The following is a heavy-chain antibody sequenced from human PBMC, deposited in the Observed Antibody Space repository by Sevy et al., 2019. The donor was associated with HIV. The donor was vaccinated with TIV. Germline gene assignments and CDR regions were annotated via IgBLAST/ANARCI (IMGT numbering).Heavy chain of an antibody. J-gene: IGHJ3*02. Sequence: GGSLRLSCAASGFTFSSYSMNWVRQAPGKGLEWVSSISSSSSYIYYAHSVKGRFTISRDNAKNSLYLQMNSLRAEDTAVYYCARDEDGGYGAAGGAFDIWGQGTMVTVSS. CDR2: ISSSSSYI. V-gene: IGHV3-21*01. CDR1: GFTFSSYS. D-gene: IGHD4-17*01. CDR3: ARDEDGGYGAAGGAFDI.